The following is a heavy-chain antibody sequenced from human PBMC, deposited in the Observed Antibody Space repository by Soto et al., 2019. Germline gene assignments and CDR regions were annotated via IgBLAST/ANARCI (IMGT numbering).Heavy chain of an antibody. CDR2: VSIGGST. CDR1: GFSFSSYA. D-gene: IGHD2-15*01. Sequence: GGSLCLSCAASGFSFSSYAMGWVRQGPGKGLEWVAVVSIGGSTHYADSVRGRFTISRDNSKNTLSLQMNSLTAEDTAVYFCAKRRGAGGHFDYWGQGALVTVSS. V-gene: IGHV3-23*01. CDR3: AKRRGAGGHFDY. J-gene: IGHJ4*02.